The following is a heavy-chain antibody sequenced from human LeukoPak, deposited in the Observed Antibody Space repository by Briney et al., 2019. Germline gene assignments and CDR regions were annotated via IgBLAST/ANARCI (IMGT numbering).Heavy chain of an antibody. CDR1: GGSISSSSYY. J-gene: IGHJ5*02. V-gene: IGHV4-39*01. Sequence: SETLSLTCTVSGGSISSSSYYWGWIRQPPGKGLEWIGSIYYSGSTYYNPSLKSRVTISVDTSKKQFSLKLSSVTAADTAVYYCARHALGYCSSTSCYPGGWFDPWGQGTLVTVSS. CDR3: ARHALGYCSSTSCYPGGWFDP. D-gene: IGHD2-2*01. CDR2: IYYSGST.